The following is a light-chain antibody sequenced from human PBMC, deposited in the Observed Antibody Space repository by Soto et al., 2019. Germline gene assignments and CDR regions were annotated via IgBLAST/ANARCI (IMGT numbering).Light chain of an antibody. CDR3: QSYDSSLSAL. V-gene: IGLV1-40*01. CDR2: GNS. Sequence: QPVLTQPPSVSGAPGQRVTISCTGSSSNIGAGYGVHWYQQLPGTAPKLLIYGNSNRPSGVPDRFSGSKSGTSASLAITGLQAEDEADYYCQSYDSSLSALFGGGTKLTVL. CDR1: SSNIGAGYG. J-gene: IGLJ3*02.